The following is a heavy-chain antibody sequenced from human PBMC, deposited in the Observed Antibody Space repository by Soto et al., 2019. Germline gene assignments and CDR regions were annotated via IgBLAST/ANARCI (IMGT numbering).Heavy chain of an antibody. CDR2: IIPIFGTA. CDR1: GGTFSSYA. V-gene: IGHV1-69*01. Sequence: QVQLVQSGAEVKKPGSSVKVSCKASGGTFSSYAISWVRQAPGQGLEWMGGIIPIFGTANYAQKFQGRVTITADESTSTAYMELSSLRSEDTAVYYCASPRGELLHYYYGMDVWGQGPTVTVSS. J-gene: IGHJ6*02. CDR3: ASPRGELLHYYYGMDV. D-gene: IGHD1-26*01.